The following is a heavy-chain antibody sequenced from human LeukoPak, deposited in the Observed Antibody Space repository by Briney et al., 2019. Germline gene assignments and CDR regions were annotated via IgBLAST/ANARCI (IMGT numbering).Heavy chain of an antibody. D-gene: IGHD6-13*01. CDR2: INPNSGGT. J-gene: IGHJ3*02. V-gene: IGHV1-2*02. CDR1: GYTFTGYY. CDR3: ARVPDSSSWYGGAFDI. Sequence: ASVKVSCKASGYTFTGYYMHWVRQAPGQGLEWMGWINPNSGGTNDAQKFQGRVTMTRDTSISTAYMELSRLRSDDTAVYYCARVPDSSSWYGGAFDIWGQGTMVTVSS.